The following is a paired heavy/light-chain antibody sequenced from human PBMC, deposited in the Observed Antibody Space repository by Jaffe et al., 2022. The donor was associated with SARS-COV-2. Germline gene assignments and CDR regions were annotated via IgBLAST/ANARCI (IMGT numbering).Heavy chain of an antibody. D-gene: IGHD6-13*01. Sequence: QVQLQQWGAGLLKPSETLSLTCGVSGGSFSGYYWTWIRQSPGKGLEWIGQINHVGGSNYSPSLRSRVTLSVDASKNQFSLNLNSVSAADTAVYYCARVQYRTTWYDYWGPGTLVTVSS. J-gene: IGHJ4*02. CDR1: GGSFSGYY. CDR3: ARVQYRTTWYDY. CDR2: INHVGGS. V-gene: IGHV4-34*02.
Light chain of an antibody. CDR3: QEGYSSPIT. CDR2: DAS. J-gene: IGKJ5*01. Sequence: DIHMTQSPSSLSASVGDTVIITCRATQTIGNYLHWYQQTPGKAPKLLIYDASSLQSGVPSRFSGTGSGTDFTLTISGLQPEDFATYYCQEGYSSPITFGQGTRLDIK. CDR1: QTIGNY. V-gene: IGKV1-39*01.